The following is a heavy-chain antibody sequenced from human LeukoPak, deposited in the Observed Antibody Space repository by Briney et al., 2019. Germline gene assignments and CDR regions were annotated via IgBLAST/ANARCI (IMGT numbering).Heavy chain of an antibody. CDR2: INPDAGDT. CDR3: ARLSTATRHWLAASDI. V-gene: IGHV1-2*06. Sequence: ASVKVSCKASGYSFTDYFLYWVRQAPGQGLEWMGRINPDAGDTNYAQTFQGRITMTGDTSISTAYMELSSLKSDDTAVYYCARLSTATRHWLAASDIWGQGTVVTVSS. CDR1: GYSFTDYF. J-gene: IGHJ3*02. D-gene: IGHD6-19*01.